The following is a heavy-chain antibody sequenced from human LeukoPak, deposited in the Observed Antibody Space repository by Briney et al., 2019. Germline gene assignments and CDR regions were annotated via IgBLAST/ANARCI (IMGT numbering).Heavy chain of an antibody. J-gene: IGHJ4*02. V-gene: IGHV3-9*01. D-gene: IGHD6-13*01. CDR2: ISWNSGSI. CDR1: GFTFYDYA. CDR3: AKGFGYSSSWYVSYFDY. Sequence: GGSLRLSCAASGFTFYDYAMHWVRQAPGKGLEWVSGISWNSGSIGYADSVKGRFTISRDNAKNSLYLQMNSLRAEDTALYYCAKGFGYSSSWYVSYFDYWGQGTLVTVSS.